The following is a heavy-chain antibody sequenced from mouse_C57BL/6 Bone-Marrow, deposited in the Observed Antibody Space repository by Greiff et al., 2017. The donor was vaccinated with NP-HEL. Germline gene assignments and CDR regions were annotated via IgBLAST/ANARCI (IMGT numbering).Heavy chain of an antibody. CDR3: AGQLGRSCDY. V-gene: IGHV1-81*01. Sequence: VQLQQSGAELARPGASVKLSCKASGYTFTSYGISWVKQRTGQGLEWIGEIYPRSGNTYYNEKFKGKATLTADKSSSTAYMELRSLTSEDSAVYFCAGQLGRSCDYGGQGTTLTVSS. D-gene: IGHD4-1*02. CDR2: IYPRSGNT. J-gene: IGHJ2*01. CDR1: GYTFTSYG.